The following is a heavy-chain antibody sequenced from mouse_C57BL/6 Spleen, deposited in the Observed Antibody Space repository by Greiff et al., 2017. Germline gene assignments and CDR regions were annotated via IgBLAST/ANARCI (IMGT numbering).Heavy chain of an antibody. CDR2: FHPYNDDT. V-gene: IGHV1-47*01. CDR3: ASPYGYDGRDWYFDV. CDR1: GYTFTTYP. Sequence: QVQLQQSGAELVKPGASVKMSCKASGYTFTTYPIEWMKQNHGKSLEGIGNFHPYNDDTKYNEKFKGKATLTVEKSSSTVYLELSRLTSDDSAVYYCASPYGYDGRDWYFDVWGTGTTVTVSS. D-gene: IGHD2-2*01. J-gene: IGHJ1*03.